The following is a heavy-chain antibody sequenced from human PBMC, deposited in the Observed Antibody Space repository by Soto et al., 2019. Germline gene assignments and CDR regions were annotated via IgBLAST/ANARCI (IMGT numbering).Heavy chain of an antibody. CDR2: IYYTGTA. CDR1: GGSISSYY. Sequence: SESLSLTCTVSGGSISSYYWSWIRQPPGKGLEWIGYIYYTGTANYNPSLKSRVTISVDTSKNQFSLKLSSVTTADTAVYYCTKQPWADHGGIFDPSGQGTPVTVSS. J-gene: IGHJ5*02. CDR3: TKQPWADHGGIFDP. D-gene: IGHD4-17*01. V-gene: IGHV4-59*01.